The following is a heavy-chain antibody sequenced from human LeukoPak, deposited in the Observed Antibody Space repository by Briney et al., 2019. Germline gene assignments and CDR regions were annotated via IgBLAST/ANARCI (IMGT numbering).Heavy chain of an antibody. CDR3: AKVGHPIDIVLVPAAHSDLGTFDH. V-gene: IGHV1-2*02. CDR1: GYTFTSYY. Sequence: ASVRVSCKASGYTFTSYYLHWVRQAPGQGREWMGLINPNSGVTNYAQKFQGRVPMTRDTSISTAYMDLSRLNFDDTAVYYCAKVGHPIDIVLVPAAHSDLGTFDHWGQGTLVTVSS. J-gene: IGHJ4*02. D-gene: IGHD2-8*02. CDR2: INPNSGVT.